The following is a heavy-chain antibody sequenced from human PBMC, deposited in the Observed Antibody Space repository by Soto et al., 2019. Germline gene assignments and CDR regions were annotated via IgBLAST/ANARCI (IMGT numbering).Heavy chain of an antibody. D-gene: IGHD5-18*01. Sequence: PSETLSLTCTVSGGSISSGDYYWSWIRQPPGKGLEWIGYIYYSGITYYNPSLKSRVTISVDTSKNQFSLKLSSVTAADTAVYYCARLTAMGTLGTTTFDYWGQGTLVTVSS. CDR3: ARLTAMGTLGTTTFDY. CDR2: IYYSGIT. CDR1: GGSISSGDYY. J-gene: IGHJ4*02. V-gene: IGHV4-30-4*01.